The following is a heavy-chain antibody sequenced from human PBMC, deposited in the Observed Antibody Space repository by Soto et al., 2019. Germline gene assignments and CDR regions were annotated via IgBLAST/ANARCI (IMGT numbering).Heavy chain of an antibody. J-gene: IGHJ4*02. CDR2: IYYSGST. CDR1: GGSISISSYS. D-gene: IGHD3-10*01. V-gene: IGHV4-39*01. CDR3: ARQAPYYYGSGSYYDNSPDY. Sequence: SETLCITCTFSGGSISISSYSWGWIRQPPGKGVEWIGSIYYSGSTYYNPSLKSRVTISVDTSKNQFSLKLSSVTAADTAVYYCARQAPYYYGSGSYYDNSPDYWGQGTLVTVSS.